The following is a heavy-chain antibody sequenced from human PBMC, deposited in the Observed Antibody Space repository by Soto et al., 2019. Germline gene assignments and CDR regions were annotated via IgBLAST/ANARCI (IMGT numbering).Heavy chain of an antibody. V-gene: IGHV1-18*01. CDR2: ISGYNGNT. CDR1: GYTFTSYG. CDR3: ARDLGGQIVDY. J-gene: IGHJ4*02. Sequence: QVQLVQSGAEVKKPGASVKVSCKASGYTFTSYGISWVRQAPGQGLEWMGWISGYNGNTKYAQKHQGRVPMTTDTSTSTAYIKLRSLRSDDTAVYYCARDLGGQIVDYWGQGTLVTVSS. D-gene: IGHD1-26*01.